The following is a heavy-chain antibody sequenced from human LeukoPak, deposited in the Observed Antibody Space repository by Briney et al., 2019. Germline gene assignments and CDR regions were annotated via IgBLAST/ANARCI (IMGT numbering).Heavy chain of an antibody. J-gene: IGHJ4*02. CDR3: ARDETLTIFGVVAVDY. Sequence: GGSLRLSCSASGFTFSSYSMNWVRQAPGKGLEWVSSISSSSSYIYYADSVKGRFTISRDNAKNSLYLQMNSLRAEDTAVYYCARDETLTIFGVVAVDYWGQGTLVTVSS. CDR1: GFTFSSYS. D-gene: IGHD3-3*01. V-gene: IGHV3-21*01. CDR2: ISSSSSYI.